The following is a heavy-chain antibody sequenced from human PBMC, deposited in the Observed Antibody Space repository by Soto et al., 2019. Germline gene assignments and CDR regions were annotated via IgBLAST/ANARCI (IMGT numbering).Heavy chain of an antibody. CDR3: ASSSRGDTAMAHTEGYSSNYFDY. CDR1: GYTFTSYY. Sequence: ASVKVSCKASGYTFTSYYMHWVRQAPGQGLEWMGIINPSGGSTSYAQKFQGRVTMTRDTSTSTVYMELSSLRSEDTAVYYCASSSRGDTAMAHTEGYSSNYFDYRGQGTPVTVSS. D-gene: IGHD5-18*01. V-gene: IGHV1-46*01. J-gene: IGHJ4*02. CDR2: INPSGGST.